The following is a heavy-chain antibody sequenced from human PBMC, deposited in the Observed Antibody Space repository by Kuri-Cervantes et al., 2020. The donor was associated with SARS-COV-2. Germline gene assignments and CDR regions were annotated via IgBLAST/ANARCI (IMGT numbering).Heavy chain of an antibody. CDR3: AGARAAAGTFIEYFQH. V-gene: IGHV3-30-3*01. Sequence: GGSLRLSCAASGFTFSSYAMHWVRQAPGKGLEWVAVISYDGSNKYYADSVKGRFTISRDNSKNTLYLQMTSLRAEDTAVYYCAGARAAAGTFIEYFQHWGQGTLVTVSS. J-gene: IGHJ1*01. CDR2: ISYDGSNK. D-gene: IGHD6-13*01. CDR1: GFTFSSYA.